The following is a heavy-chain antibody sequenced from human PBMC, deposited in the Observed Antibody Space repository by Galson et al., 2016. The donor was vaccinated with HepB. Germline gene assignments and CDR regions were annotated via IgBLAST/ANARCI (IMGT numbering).Heavy chain of an antibody. V-gene: IGHV3-23*01. D-gene: IGHD3-3*01. CDR3: AKALDYDLWSAFDY. J-gene: IGHJ4*02. CDR2: IRSSGGST. CDR1: GFTFSSYA. Sequence: SLRLSCAASGFTFSSYAMNWVRQAPGKGLEWFSGIRSSGGSTYYADSVKGRFTISRDNSKNTLYLQMNSLRAEDTADYYCAKALDYDLWSAFDYWGQGALVTVSS.